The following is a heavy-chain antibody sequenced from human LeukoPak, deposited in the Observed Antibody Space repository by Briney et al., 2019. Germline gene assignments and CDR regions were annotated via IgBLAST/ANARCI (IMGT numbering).Heavy chain of an antibody. CDR2: ISYDGSNK. V-gene: IGHV3-30*03. J-gene: IGHJ4*02. Sequence: GRSLRISCAATGFTFSSYGMNWVRQAPGKGLEWVAVISYDGSNKYYADSVKGRFTISRDNSKNTLYLQMNSLRAEDTAVYYCAREAPNSAYYFDYWGQGTLVTVSS. CDR1: GFTFSSYG. CDR3: AREAPNSAYYFDY.